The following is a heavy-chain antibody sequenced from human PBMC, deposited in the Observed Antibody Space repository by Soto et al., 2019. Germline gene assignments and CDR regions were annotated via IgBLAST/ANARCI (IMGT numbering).Heavy chain of an antibody. V-gene: IGHV4-59*08. D-gene: IGHD6-13*01. Sequence: SETLSLTCSVSGGSISGDYWSWIRQPPGKELEYIGCVSDSGSTKYNPSLKSRVTISVDTSKNQFSLKLNSVAAADTAVYYCARLWRDSSSWGQGTLVTVSS. CDR2: VSDSGST. CDR1: GGSISGDY. CDR3: ARLWRDSSS. J-gene: IGHJ4*02.